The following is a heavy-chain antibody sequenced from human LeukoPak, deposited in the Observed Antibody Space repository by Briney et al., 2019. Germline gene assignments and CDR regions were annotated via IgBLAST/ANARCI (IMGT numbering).Heavy chain of an antibody. Sequence: GGSLRLSCAASGFTFSNYWMTRVRQAPGKGLEWVAHINQDGSKEYYMDSVKARFTISRDNAKNSLSLQMNSLRAEDTAVYYCVRDGGVSGYDLLDYWGQGTLVTVSS. CDR3: VRDGGVSGYDLLDY. J-gene: IGHJ4*02. V-gene: IGHV3-7*01. CDR1: GFTFSNYW. D-gene: IGHD5-12*01. CDR2: INQDGSKE.